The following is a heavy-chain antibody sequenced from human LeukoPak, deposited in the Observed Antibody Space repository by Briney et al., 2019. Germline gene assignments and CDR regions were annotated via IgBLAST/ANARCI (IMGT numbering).Heavy chain of an antibody. J-gene: IGHJ6*02. Sequence: GGSLRLSCAVSGITVNKYWMHWVRQVPGKGLVWVSRIHSDGSTTDYADSVKGRFTITRDSAKNTLYLEVNSLRVEDTAVYYCTRDANHYGGMDVWGQGTTVTVSS. CDR1: GITVNKYW. CDR3: TRDANHYGGMDV. V-gene: IGHV3-74*01. CDR2: IHSDGSTT.